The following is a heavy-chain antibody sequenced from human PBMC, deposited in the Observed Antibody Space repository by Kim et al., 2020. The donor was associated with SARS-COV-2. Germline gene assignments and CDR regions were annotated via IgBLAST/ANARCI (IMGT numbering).Heavy chain of an antibody. Sequence: SETLSLTCTVSGGSISSGGYYWSWIRQHPGKGLEWIGYIYYSGSTYYNPSLKSRVTISVDTSKNQFSLKLSSVTAADTAVYYCARVSIVVVPAAMVSDAFDIWGQGTMVTVSS. CDR3: ARVSIVVVPAAMVSDAFDI. CDR1: GGSISSGGYY. D-gene: IGHD2-2*01. CDR2: IYYSGST. V-gene: IGHV4-31*03. J-gene: IGHJ3*02.